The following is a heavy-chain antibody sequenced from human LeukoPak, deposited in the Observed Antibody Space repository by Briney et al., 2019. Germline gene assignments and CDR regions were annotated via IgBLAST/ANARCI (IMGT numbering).Heavy chain of an antibody. Sequence: PSETLSLTCTVSGGSINSYYWSWIRQPSGKGLEWIGYIYYSGTTSYNPSLKSRVTISVDTSKNQFSLKLTSVTAADTAVYYCARDTTYSYMDYWGQGTLVTVSS. CDR1: GGSINSYY. CDR3: ARDTTYSYMDY. D-gene: IGHD5-18*01. J-gene: IGHJ4*02. CDR2: IYYSGTT. V-gene: IGHV4-59*01.